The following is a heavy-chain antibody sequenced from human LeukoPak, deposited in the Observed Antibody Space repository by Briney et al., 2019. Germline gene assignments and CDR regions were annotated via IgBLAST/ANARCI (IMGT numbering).Heavy chain of an antibody. V-gene: IGHV3-48*03. CDR1: GFTFSSYE. CDR2: ISGSASSI. J-gene: IGHJ4*02. D-gene: IGHD3-10*01. CDR3: ARDSMVRGPPDY. Sequence: GGSLRLSCAASGFTFSSYEMNWVRQAPGKRLEWVSYISGSASSIYYADSVKGRFTISRDNATNTLYLQMNRLRAEDTAVYYCARDSMVRGPPDYWGQGTLVTVSS.